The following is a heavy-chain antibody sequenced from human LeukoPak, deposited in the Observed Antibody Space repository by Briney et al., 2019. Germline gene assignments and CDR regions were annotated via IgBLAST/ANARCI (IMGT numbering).Heavy chain of an antibody. Sequence: GASVKVSCKASGGTFSSYAISWVRQAPGQGLEWMGRIIPILGIANYAQKFQGRVTITADKSTSTAYMELSSLRSEDTAVYYCARDSYGRDGYNWNWGQRTLVTVSS. D-gene: IGHD5-24*01. J-gene: IGHJ4*02. CDR3: ARDSYGRDGYNWN. CDR1: GGTFSSYA. CDR2: IIPILGIA. V-gene: IGHV1-69*04.